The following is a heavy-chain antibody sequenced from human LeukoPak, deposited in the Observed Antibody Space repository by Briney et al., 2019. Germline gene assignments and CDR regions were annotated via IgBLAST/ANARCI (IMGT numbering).Heavy chain of an antibody. Sequence: PGGSLRLSCAASGFTFSSYAMSWVRQAPGMGLEWVSAISDSGGSTYYADSVKGRFTISRDSSKSTLYLQMNTLRAEDTAVYYCAKRIATAGPYFDYWGQGALVTVSS. CDR1: GFTFSSYA. D-gene: IGHD6-13*01. CDR3: AKRIATAGPYFDY. CDR2: ISDSGGST. J-gene: IGHJ4*02. V-gene: IGHV3-23*01.